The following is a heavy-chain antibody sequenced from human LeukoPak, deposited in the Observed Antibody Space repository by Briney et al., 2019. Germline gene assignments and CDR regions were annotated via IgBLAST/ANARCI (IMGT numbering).Heavy chain of an antibody. D-gene: IGHD5-12*01. CDR1: GGSFNGYY. V-gene: IGHV4-34*01. CDR2: VNHSGST. CDR3: ARHRPGDYDFNRARYFYYMDV. J-gene: IGHJ6*03. Sequence: SETLSLTCAVYGGSFNGYYWSWIRQSPGKGLEWIGEVNHSGSTDCNPSLKSRVTISVEMSKNQFSLKLTSVTAADTAVYYCARHRPGDYDFNRARYFYYMDVWGRGTTVTVSS.